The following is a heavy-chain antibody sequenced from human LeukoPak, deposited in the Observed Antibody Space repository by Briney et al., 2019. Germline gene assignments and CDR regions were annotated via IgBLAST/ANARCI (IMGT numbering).Heavy chain of an antibody. CDR1: GFTFSSYW. J-gene: IGHJ3*02. CDR2: INKDGGEK. CDR3: ARDGSHSYGFRKWPDAFDI. Sequence: GGSLRLSCAASGFTFSSYWMSWVRQAPGKGLEWVANINKDGGEKYYVDSVKGRFTISRDNAKNSLYLQMNSLRADDTAVYYCARDGSHSYGFRKWPDAFDIWGQGTMVTVSS. V-gene: IGHV3-7*03. D-gene: IGHD5-18*01.